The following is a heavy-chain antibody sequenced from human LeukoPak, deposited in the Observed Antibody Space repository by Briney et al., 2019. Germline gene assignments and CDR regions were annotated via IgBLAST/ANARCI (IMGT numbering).Heavy chain of an antibody. CDR3: ARGLLGKYLDY. CDR2: INPSGGST. J-gene: IGHJ4*02. CDR1: GYTFTGYY. Sequence: ASVKASCKASGYTFTGYYIHWLRQAPGHGLEWMGLINPSGGSTGYAQKFQGRLSMTRDTSTSTVYMELSSLRSEDTAVYFCARGLLGKYLDYWGPGTMVTVSS. D-gene: IGHD2-15*01. V-gene: IGHV1-46*01.